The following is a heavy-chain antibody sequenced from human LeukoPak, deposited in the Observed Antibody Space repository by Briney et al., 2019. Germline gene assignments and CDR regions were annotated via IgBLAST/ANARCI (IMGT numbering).Heavy chain of an antibody. D-gene: IGHD6-13*01. V-gene: IGHV3-30-3*01. CDR2: ISYDGSNK. CDR3: ASIAAAGTLFDY. CDR1: GFTFSSSA. J-gene: IGHJ4*02. Sequence: GGSLRLSCAASGFTFSSSAMHWVRQAPGKGLEWVAVISYDGSNKYYADSVKGRFTISRDNSKNTLYLQMNSLRAEDTAVYYCASIAAAGTLFDYWGQGTLVTVSS.